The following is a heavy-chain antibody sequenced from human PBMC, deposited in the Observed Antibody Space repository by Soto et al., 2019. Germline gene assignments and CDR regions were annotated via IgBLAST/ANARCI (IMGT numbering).Heavy chain of an antibody. J-gene: IGHJ4*02. CDR1: GFSFNSFA. Sequence: QVQLVESGGGVVQPGRSLRLSCAASGFSFNSFAMHWVRQAPGKGLEWVAVISYDGSNKYYADSVKGPFTLSRDKSKNALALQMNSLRDDDTAVYYCARGDSGGTLGYFDYWGPGTLVTVSA. V-gene: IGHV3-30-3*01. CDR3: ARGDSGGTLGYFDY. CDR2: ISYDGSNK. D-gene: IGHD2-15*01.